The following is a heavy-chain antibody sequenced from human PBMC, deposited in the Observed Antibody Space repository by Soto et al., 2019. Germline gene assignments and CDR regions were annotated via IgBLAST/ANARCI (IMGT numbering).Heavy chain of an antibody. Sequence: ASETLSLTCTVSGGSISSGDYYWSWIRQPPGKGLEWIGYMYYSGSTYYNPSLKSRVTISLDTSKNQFSLKLSSVTAADTAVYYCARLPVWDYYDSSGYYVRADWAQRTLVTVSS. CDR1: GGSISSGDYY. V-gene: IGHV4-30-4*01. CDR2: MYYSGST. CDR3: ARLPVWDYYDSSGYYVRAD. J-gene: IGHJ4*02. D-gene: IGHD3-22*01.